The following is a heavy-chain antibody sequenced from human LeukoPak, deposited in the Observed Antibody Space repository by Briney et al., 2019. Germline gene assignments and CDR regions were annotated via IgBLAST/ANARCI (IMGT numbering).Heavy chain of an antibody. CDR2: ISSSGSTI. CDR1: GFTFNKYW. V-gene: IGHV3-48*03. Sequence: PGDSLRLSCAASGFTFNKYWMNWVRQAPGKGLEWVSYISSSGSTIYYADSVKGRFTISRDNAKNSLYLQMNSLRAEDTAVYYCARESATGGSYFAFDYWGQGTLVTVSS. D-gene: IGHD1-26*01. CDR3: ARESATGGSYFAFDY. J-gene: IGHJ4*02.